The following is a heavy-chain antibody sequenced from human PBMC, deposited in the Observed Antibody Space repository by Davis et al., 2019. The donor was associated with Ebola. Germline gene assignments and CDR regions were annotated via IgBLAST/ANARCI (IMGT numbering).Heavy chain of an antibody. J-gene: IGHJ5*02. D-gene: IGHD4-11*01. CDR1: GFTFSSYS. CDR3: ARDSSLATTSGFDP. Sequence: GGSLRLSCAASGFTFSSYSMNWVRQAPGKGLEWVSSISSSSSYIYYADSVKGRFTISRDNAKNSLYLQMNSLRAEDTAVYYCARDSSLATTSGFDPWGKGTLVTVSS. V-gene: IGHV3-21*01. CDR2: ISSSSSYI.